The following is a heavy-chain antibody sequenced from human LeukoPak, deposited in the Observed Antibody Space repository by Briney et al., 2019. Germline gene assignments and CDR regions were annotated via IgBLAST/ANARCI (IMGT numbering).Heavy chain of an antibody. J-gene: IGHJ4*02. Sequence: SETLSLTCTVSGGSISSGDYYWSWIRQPPGKGLEWIGYIYYSGSTYYNPSLKSRVTISVDTSKNQFSLKLSSVTAADTAVYYCARDLCSGGSCYPSGYFDYWGQGTLVTVSS. CDR3: ARDLCSGGSCYPSGYFDY. V-gene: IGHV4-30-4*01. CDR1: GGSISSGDYY. CDR2: IYYSGST. D-gene: IGHD2-15*01.